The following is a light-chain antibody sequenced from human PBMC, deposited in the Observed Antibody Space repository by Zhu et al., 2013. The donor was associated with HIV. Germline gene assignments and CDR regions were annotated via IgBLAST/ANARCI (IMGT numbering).Light chain of an antibody. J-gene: IGKJ2*01. CDR2: GTS. CDR3: QQYYTTPYI. CDR1: QSVGNN. Sequence: EIVMTQSPATLSVSPGERATLSCRASQSVGNNFLAWYQHKPGQAPRLLIYGTSTRATGIPDRFSGSGSGTDFTLTISSLQAEDVAVYYCQQYYTTPYIFGQGTKLEIK. V-gene: IGKV3D-15*01.